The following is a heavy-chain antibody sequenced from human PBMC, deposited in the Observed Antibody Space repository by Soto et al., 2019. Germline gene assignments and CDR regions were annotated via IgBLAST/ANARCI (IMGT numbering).Heavy chain of an antibody. CDR3: ARGPPPFHDYGDYPDFYYYYYMDV. J-gene: IGHJ6*03. V-gene: IGHV4-59*01. D-gene: IGHD4-17*01. CDR2: IYYSGST. CDR1: GGSISSYY. Sequence: PSETLSLTCTVSGGSISSYYWSWIRQPPGKGLEWIGYIYYSGSTNYNPSLKSRVTISVDTSKNQFSLKLSSVTAADTAVYYCARGPPPFHDYGDYPDFYYYYYMDVWGKGTTVTVSS.